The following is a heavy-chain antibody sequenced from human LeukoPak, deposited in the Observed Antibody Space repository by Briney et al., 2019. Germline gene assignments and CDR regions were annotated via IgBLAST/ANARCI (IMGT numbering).Heavy chain of an antibody. CDR2: ISWNSGSI. J-gene: IGHJ4*02. CDR3: ARDQDDFWSGYYPFDY. Sequence: LPGRSLRLSCAASGFTFDDYAMHWVRQAPGKGLEWVSGISWNSGSIGYADSVKGRFTISRDNAKNSLYLQMNSLRAEDTAVYYCARDQDDFWSGYYPFDYWGQGTLVTVSS. D-gene: IGHD3-3*01. V-gene: IGHV3-9*01. CDR1: GFTFDDYA.